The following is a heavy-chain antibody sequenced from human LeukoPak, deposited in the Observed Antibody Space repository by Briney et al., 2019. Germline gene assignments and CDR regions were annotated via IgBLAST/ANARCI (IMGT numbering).Heavy chain of an antibody. V-gene: IGHV3-30*04. CDR2: ISSDGNNK. D-gene: IGHD4-17*01. Sequence: GGSLRLSCAASGFTFSTYTMHWVRQAPGTGLQWVAAISSDGNNKFYADSVRGRFTISRDSSKSTLYLEMNSLRAEDTAVYYCAKVQSTVTYYYYYGMDVWGQGTTVTVSS. CDR1: GFTFSTYT. CDR3: AKVQSTVTYYYYYGMDV. J-gene: IGHJ6*02.